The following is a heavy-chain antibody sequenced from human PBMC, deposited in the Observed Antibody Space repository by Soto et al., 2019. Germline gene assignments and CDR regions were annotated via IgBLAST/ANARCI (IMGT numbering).Heavy chain of an antibody. CDR2: LGYDGSNK. V-gene: IGHV3-33*01. CDR3: ARESGSYHLDS. D-gene: IGHD1-26*01. J-gene: IGHJ4*02. CDR1: GFTFSSEG. Sequence: QVQLVESGGGVVQPGRSLRLSCAASGFTFSSEGRHWVRQAPGKGLEWGAALGYDGSNKYYADSVKGRFTISRDNSKNTLYLQMNSLRAEDTAMYYCARESGSYHLDSWGRGTLVTVSS.